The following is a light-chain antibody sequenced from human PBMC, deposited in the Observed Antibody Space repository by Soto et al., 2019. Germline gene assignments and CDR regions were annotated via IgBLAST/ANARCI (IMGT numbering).Light chain of an antibody. CDR3: QQRHSYPWT. V-gene: IGKV1-9*01. Sequence: DIQMTQSPSTLSASVGDRVTITCRASQGVSIYLAWYQQKPGKAPSLLIYDASSLESGVPSRFSGRGSGTDFTLTIYSLQPEDFATYYCQQRHSYPWTFGQGTKVDIK. J-gene: IGKJ1*01. CDR1: QGVSIY. CDR2: DAS.